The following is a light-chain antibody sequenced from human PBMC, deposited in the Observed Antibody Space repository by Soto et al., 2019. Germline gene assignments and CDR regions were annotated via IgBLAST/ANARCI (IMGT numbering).Light chain of an antibody. CDR1: QTISSW. CDR3: QHYNSYSEA. CDR2: KAS. Sequence: DIPMTQSPSPLSGSVGDRVTITSRASQTISSWLAWYQQKPGKAPKLLIYKASTLKSGVPSRFSGSGSGTEFTLTISSLQPDDFATYYCQHYNSYSEAFGQGTKVDI. J-gene: IGKJ1*01. V-gene: IGKV1-5*03.